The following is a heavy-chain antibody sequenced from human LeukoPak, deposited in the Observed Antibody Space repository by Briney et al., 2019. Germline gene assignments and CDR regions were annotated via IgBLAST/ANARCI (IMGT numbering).Heavy chain of an antibody. J-gene: IGHJ5*01. V-gene: IGHV3-49*03. Sequence: GGSLRLSCTTSEFTFGDYAMSWFRQAPGKGLEWVGFIRSKAYGRTTEYAASLKGRITISRDDSKTIAYLQMSSLKTEDTAVYYCSRGRRSPDSWGQGTLVTVSS. CDR3: SRGRRSPDS. CDR1: EFTFGDYA. D-gene: IGHD5-24*01. CDR2: IRSKAYGRTT.